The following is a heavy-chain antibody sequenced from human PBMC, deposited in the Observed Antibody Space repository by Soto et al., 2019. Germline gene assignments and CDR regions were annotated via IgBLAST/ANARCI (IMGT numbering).Heavy chain of an antibody. D-gene: IGHD4-17*01. CDR1: GFTFSSYG. CDR3: ARAYGPVDY. V-gene: IGHV3-33*01. Sequence: QVQLVESGGGVVQPGRSLRLSCAASGFTFSSYGMHWVRQAPGKGLEWVAVIWYDGSNKYYADSVKGRFTISRDNSKNTLYLQMNSLRAEDTAVYYCARAYGPVDYWGQGTLVTVSS. J-gene: IGHJ4*02. CDR2: IWYDGSNK.